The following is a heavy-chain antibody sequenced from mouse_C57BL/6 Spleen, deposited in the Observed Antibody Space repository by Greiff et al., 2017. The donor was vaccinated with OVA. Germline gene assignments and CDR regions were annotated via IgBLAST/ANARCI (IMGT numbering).Heavy chain of an antibody. D-gene: IGHD1-1*01. V-gene: IGHV5-4*03. CDR2: ISDGGSYA. Sequence: EVKLMESGGGLVKPGGSLKLSCAASGFTFSSYAMSWVRQTPEKRLEWVATISDGGSYAYYPDNVKGRFTISRDNAKNNLYLQKSHLKSEDTAMYYCARGHYYGSSYGIYFDYWGQGTTLTVSS. CDR3: ARGHYYGSSYGIYFDY. J-gene: IGHJ2*01. CDR1: GFTFSSYA.